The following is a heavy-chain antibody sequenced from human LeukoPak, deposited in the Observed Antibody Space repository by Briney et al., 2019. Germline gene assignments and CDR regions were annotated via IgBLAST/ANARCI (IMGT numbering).Heavy chain of an antibody. CDR1: GGSISSYY. CDR2: IYYSGST. D-gene: IGHD5-18*01. J-gene: IGHJ4*02. V-gene: IGHV4-59*08. CDR3: ARRPDSYGHYYFDY. Sequence: SETLSLTCTVSGGSISSYYWSWIRQPPGKGLEWIGYIYYSGSTNYNPSLKSRVTISVDTSKNQFSLKLSSVTAADTAVYYCARRPDSYGHYYFDYWGQGILVTVSS.